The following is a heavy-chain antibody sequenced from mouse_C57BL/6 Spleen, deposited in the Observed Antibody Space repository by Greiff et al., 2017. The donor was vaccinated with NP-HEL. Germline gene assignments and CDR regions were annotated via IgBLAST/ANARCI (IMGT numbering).Heavy chain of an antibody. D-gene: IGHD2-1*01. CDR1: GFNIENTY. Sequence: VQLQQSVAELVRPGASVKLSCTASGFNIENTYMHWVKQRPEQGLEWIGRIDPANGNTKYAPKFQGKATITADTSSNTAYLQLSSLTSEDTAIYYCVLLLVDAMDYWGQGTSVTVSS. J-gene: IGHJ4*01. V-gene: IGHV14-3*01. CDR2: IDPANGNT. CDR3: VLLLVDAMDY.